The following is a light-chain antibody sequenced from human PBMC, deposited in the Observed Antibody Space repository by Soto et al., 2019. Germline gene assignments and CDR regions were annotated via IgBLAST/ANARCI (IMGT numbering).Light chain of an antibody. V-gene: IGKV1-39*01. CDR1: QRIDNY. CDR2: AVT. J-gene: IGKJ2*01. CDR3: QQTYDTPTT. Sequence: DIPMTQSPSSLSASVGDRVTITCRASQRIDNYLNWYQQNPGKAPNLVIYAVTTLQGGVPSRFSGSASGTDFTLTISSLQPEDFATYYCQQTYDTPTTFGQGTKLEI.